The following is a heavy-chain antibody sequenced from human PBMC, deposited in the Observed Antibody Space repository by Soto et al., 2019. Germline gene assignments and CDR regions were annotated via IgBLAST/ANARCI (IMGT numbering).Heavy chain of an antibody. D-gene: IGHD3-10*01. V-gene: IGHV1-69*02. CDR3: ASSYGSGYRAFDY. CDR1: GDTFNFYS. Sequence: QVQLVQSGAEVKRPGCSLKVSGKASGDTFNFYSINWVRQAPGLGLEWMGRVNPIVSMSNYAQKFQGRVTMTADKSTSTAYMELSSLRSEDTAIYYCASSYGSGYRAFDYWGQGALVTVSS. J-gene: IGHJ4*02. CDR2: VNPIVSMS.